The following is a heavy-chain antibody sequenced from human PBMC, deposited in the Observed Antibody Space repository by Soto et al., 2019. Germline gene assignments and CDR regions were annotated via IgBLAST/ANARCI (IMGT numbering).Heavy chain of an antibody. Sequence: PGGSVRLSCAGSGFTFISYAMSWVREAPGEGLEWVSAISGSGGSTYYADSVKGRFTISRDNSKNTLYLQMNSLRAEDTAVYYCAKTGTTRIWPQNWFDPWGQGTLVTVSS. D-gene: IGHD1-7*01. J-gene: IGHJ5*02. V-gene: IGHV3-23*01. CDR1: GFTFISYA. CDR3: AKTGTTRIWPQNWFDP. CDR2: ISGSGGST.